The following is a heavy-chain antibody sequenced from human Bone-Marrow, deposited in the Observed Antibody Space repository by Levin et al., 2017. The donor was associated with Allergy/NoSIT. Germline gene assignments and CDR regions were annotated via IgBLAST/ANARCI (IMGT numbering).Heavy chain of an antibody. Sequence: ASVKVSCTASGYTFTNYGIGWVRQAPGQGLEWLGWITGYNVKTKYAEKFQGRVTMTRDTSTSTAYMELRRLRSDDTAVYYCARLFEFGIYYQGLDVWGQGTTVTVSS. D-gene: IGHD3-10*01. J-gene: IGHJ6*02. CDR1: GYTFTNYG. CDR2: ITGYNVKT. V-gene: IGHV1-18*01. CDR3: ARLFEFGIYYQGLDV.